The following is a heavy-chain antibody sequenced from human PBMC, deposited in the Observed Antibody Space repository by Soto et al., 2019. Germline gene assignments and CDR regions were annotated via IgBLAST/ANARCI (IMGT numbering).Heavy chain of an antibody. CDR2: IYYSGST. CDR1: GASISSYY. Sequence: ETLSLTCAVSGASISSYYWSGIRQPPGKGLEWIGYIYYSGSTNYNPSLKSRVTISVDTSKNQFSLKLSSVTAADTAVYYCARGLDYYDSSGPGGNWFDPWGQGTLVT. D-gene: IGHD3-22*01. V-gene: IGHV4-59*01. CDR3: ARGLDYYDSSGPGGNWFDP. J-gene: IGHJ5*02.